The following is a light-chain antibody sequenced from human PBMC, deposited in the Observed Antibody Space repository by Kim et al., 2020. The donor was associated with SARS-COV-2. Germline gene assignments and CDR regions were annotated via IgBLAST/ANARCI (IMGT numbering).Light chain of an antibody. CDR2: RDS. Sequence: RVTTSCSGSPSNIVSNFVYWYQQLPGTAPKLLICRDSKRPSGVPDRFSGSKSGTSASLAISGLRSEDETEYYCAAWDDSLRAVIFGGGTQLTVL. V-gene: IGLV1-47*01. J-gene: IGLJ2*01. CDR1: PSNIVSNF. CDR3: AAWDDSLRAVI.